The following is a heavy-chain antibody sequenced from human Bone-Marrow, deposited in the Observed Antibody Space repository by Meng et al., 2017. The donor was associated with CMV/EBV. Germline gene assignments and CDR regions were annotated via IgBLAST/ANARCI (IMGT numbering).Heavy chain of an antibody. J-gene: IGHJ4*02. CDR3: AKDHPRKAGTWVDD. V-gene: IGHV3-23*01. D-gene: IGHD6-13*01. CDR2: ISGSGGST. CDR1: GFTFSSYA. Sequence: GESLKISCAASGFTFSSYAMSWVRQAPGKGLEWVSAISGSGGSTYYADSVKGRFTISRDNSKNTLYLQMNSLRAEDTAVYYCAKDHPRKAGTWVDDWGQGTLVTVSS.